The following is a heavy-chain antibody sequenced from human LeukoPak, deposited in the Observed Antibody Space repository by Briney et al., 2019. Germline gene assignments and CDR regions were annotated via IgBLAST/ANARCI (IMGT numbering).Heavy chain of an antibody. J-gene: IGHJ3*02. CDR3: ARDRVEQWLRVTSAFDI. CDR1: GFTFSSYG. V-gene: IGHV3-33*01. Sequence: GGSLRLSCAASGFTFSSYGMYWVRQAPGKGLEWVAVIWYDGSNKYYADSVKGRFTISRDNSKNTLYLQMNSLRAEDTAVYYCARDRVEQWLRVTSAFDIWGQGTMVTVSS. CDR2: IWYDGSNK. D-gene: IGHD6-19*01.